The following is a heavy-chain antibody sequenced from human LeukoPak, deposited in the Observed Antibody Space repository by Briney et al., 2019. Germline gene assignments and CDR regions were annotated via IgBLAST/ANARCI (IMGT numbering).Heavy chain of an antibody. D-gene: IGHD6-13*01. V-gene: IGHV6-1*01. Sequence: QTLSLTCAISGDSSSSNSAAWNWIRQSPSRGLEWLGRTYYRSKWYNDYAVSVKSRITINPDTSKNQFSLQLNSVTPEDTAVYYCAAQLSIAAAGTNFNYWGQGTLVTVSS. CDR3: AAQLSIAAAGTNFNY. CDR1: GDSSSSNSAA. CDR2: TYYRSKWYN. J-gene: IGHJ4*02.